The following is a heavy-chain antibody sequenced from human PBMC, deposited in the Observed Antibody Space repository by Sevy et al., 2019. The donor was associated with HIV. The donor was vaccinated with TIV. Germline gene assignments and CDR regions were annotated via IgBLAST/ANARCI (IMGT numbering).Heavy chain of an antibody. CDR1: GYTFTSYG. Sequence: ASVKVSCKASGYTFTSYGISWVRQAPGQGLEWIGWISAYNGNTNYAQKLQGRVTMTTDTSTSTAYMELRSLRSDDTAVYYCARGTLRYSSGWYFDYWGQGTLVTVSS. CDR3: ARGTLRYSSGWYFDY. CDR2: ISAYNGNT. V-gene: IGHV1-18*01. J-gene: IGHJ4*02. D-gene: IGHD6-19*01.